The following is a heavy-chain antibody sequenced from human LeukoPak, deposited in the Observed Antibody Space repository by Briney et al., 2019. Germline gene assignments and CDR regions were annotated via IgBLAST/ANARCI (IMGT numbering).Heavy chain of an antibody. CDR3: AKDLYPRDFWSGYFDY. Sequence: PGRSLRLSCAASGFAFSSYGMHWVRQDPGKGLEWVAVIWYDGNIKYYADSVRGRFTISRDNSKSTTYLQMNSLRAEDTAVFYCAKDLYPRDFWSGYFDYWGQGIPVTVSS. J-gene: IGHJ4*02. D-gene: IGHD3-3*01. V-gene: IGHV3-33*06. CDR1: GFAFSSYG. CDR2: IWYDGNIK.